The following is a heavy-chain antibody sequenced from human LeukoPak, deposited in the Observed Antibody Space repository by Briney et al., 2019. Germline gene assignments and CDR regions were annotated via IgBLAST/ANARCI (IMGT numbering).Heavy chain of an antibody. V-gene: IGHV4-59*02. CDR2: IHYSGST. J-gene: IGHJ4*02. CDR1: GDSVSGYY. D-gene: IGHD6-13*01. CDR3: ARQVYSSSWSYYFDY. Sequence: SETLSLTCIVSGDSVSGYYWNWIRQPPGRGLEWIGSIHYSGSTSYNSSLKSRVTISVDTSKNQFSLGLSSVTPADTAMYYCARQVYSSSWSYYFDYWGQGTLVTVSS.